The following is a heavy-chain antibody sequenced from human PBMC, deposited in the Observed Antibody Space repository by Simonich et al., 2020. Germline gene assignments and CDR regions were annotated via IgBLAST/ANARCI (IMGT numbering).Heavy chain of an antibody. Sequence: QVQLQESGPGLVKPSETLSLTCTVSGGSIGSYYWSWYRQPPGKGLEWIGYIYYSGSTNYNPSLKRRVTISVDTSKNQFSLKLSSVTAADTAVYYCARGGLYFDYWGQGTLVTVSS. CDR1: GGSIGSYY. V-gene: IGHV4-59*01. CDR2: IYYSGST. J-gene: IGHJ4*02. CDR3: ARGGLYFDY. D-gene: IGHD2-15*01.